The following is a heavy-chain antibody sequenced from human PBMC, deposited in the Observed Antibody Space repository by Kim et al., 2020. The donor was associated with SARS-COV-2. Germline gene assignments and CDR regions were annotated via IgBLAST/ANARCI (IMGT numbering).Heavy chain of an antibody. J-gene: IGHJ4*02. D-gene: IGHD3-3*01. CDR2: ISYDGSNK. CDR3: AKERRVTIFGVVPPLDY. CDR1: GFTFSSYG. Sequence: GGSLRLSCAASGFTFSSYGMHWVRQAPGKGLEWVAVISYDGSNKYYADSVKGRFTISRDNSKNTLYLQMNSLRAEDTAVYYCAKERRVTIFGVVPPLDYWGQGTLVTVSS. V-gene: IGHV3-30*18.